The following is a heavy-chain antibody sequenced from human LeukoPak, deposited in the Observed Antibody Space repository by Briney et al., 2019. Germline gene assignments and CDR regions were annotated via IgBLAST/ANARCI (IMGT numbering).Heavy chain of an antibody. V-gene: IGHV4-59*01. CDR2: IYYSGST. CDR3: ARVDYSNWFDP. D-gene: IGHD4-11*01. J-gene: IGHJ5*02. Sequence: RASETLSLTCTVSGGSISSYYWNWIRQPPGKGLEWIGYIYYSGSTNYNPSLKSRVTISVDTSKNQFSLKLSSVTAADTAVYYCARVDYSNWFDPWGQGTLVTVSS. CDR1: GGSISSYY.